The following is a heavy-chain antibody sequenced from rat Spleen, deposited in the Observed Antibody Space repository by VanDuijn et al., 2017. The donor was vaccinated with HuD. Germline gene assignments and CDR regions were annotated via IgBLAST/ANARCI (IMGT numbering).Heavy chain of an antibody. Sequence: QVQLKESGPGLVQPSQTLSLTCTVSGFSLSNYGVSWVRQPPGKGLEWIAAISSGGSTYYNSALKSRLSISRDTSKSQVFLKMNSLQTEDTAMYFCARWGDYWGQGVMVTVSS. CDR3: ARWGDY. V-gene: IGHV2S8*01. CDR2: ISSGGST. J-gene: IGHJ2*01. CDR1: GFSLSNYG.